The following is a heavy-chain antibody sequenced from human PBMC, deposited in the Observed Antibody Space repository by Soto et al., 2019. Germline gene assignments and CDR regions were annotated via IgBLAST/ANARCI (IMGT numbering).Heavy chain of an antibody. CDR2: IYYSGST. D-gene: IGHD6-13*01. CDR1: GGCISSGDYY. V-gene: IGHV4-30-4*01. J-gene: IGHJ5*02. CDR3: ARDHRIAGAGTEDWFDP. Sequence: SETLSLTCTVSGGCISSGDYYWSWIRQPPGKGLEWIGYIYYSGSTYYNPSLKSRVTISVDTSKNKFSLKLSSVTAADTAVYYCARDHRIAGAGTEDWFDPWGQGTLVTVFS.